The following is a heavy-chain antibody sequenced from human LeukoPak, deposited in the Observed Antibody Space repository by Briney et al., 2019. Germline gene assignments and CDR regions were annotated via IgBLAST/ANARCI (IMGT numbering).Heavy chain of an antibody. CDR1: GYTFTSYA. V-gene: IGHV1-69*13. D-gene: IGHD6-19*01. CDR2: IIPIFGTA. CDR3: ARDSSGYSSGWYPDY. J-gene: IGHJ4*02. Sequence: ASVKVSCKASGYTFTSYAISWVRQAPGQGLEWMGGIIPIFGTANYAQKFQGRVTITADESTSTAYMELSSLRSDDTAVYYCARDSSGYSSGWYPDYWGQGTLVTVSS.